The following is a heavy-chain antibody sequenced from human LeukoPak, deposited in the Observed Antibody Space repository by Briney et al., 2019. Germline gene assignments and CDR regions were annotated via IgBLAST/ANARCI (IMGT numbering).Heavy chain of an antibody. CDR3: ARGRPVLRYFDWLSDY. D-gene: IGHD3-9*01. CDR1: GGSFSGYY. Sequence: SETLSLTCAVYGGSFSGYYWSWIRQPPGKGLEWIGEINHSGSTNYNPSLKSRVTISVDTSKNQFSLKLSSVTAADTAVYYCARGRPVLRYFDWLSDYWGQGTLVTVSS. CDR2: INHSGST. V-gene: IGHV4-34*01. J-gene: IGHJ4*02.